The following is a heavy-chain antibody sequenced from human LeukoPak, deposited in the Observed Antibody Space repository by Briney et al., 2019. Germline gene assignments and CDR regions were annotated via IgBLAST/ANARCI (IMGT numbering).Heavy chain of an antibody. V-gene: IGHV3-53*01. CDR2: IYSDGST. Sequence: GGSLRLSCAASGFTVSSNYMSWVRQAPGKGLEWLSVIYSDGSTYYADSVKGRFTISRDNSKNTLYLQMNSLRAEDKAVYYCARDVPHRKRPPRFPYYYYYYYMDVWGKGTTVTVSS. J-gene: IGHJ6*03. D-gene: IGHD3-10*01. CDR1: GFTVSSNY. CDR3: ARDVPHRKRPPRFPYYYYYYYMDV.